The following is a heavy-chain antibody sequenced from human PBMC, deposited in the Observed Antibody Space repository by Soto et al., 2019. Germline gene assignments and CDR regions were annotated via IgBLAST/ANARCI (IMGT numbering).Heavy chain of an antibody. V-gene: IGHV3-64D*06. Sequence: PGGSLRLSCSASGFTFNKYAFHWVRQAPGKGLEYVSAINFNGDSTYYADSVKGRFTISRDNSKNTLYLQMSSLRAEDTAVYYCVKDRGKSYKDFDCWGQGTLVTVSS. CDR2: INFNGDST. CDR3: VKDRGKSYKDFDC. J-gene: IGHJ4*02. D-gene: IGHD3-10*01. CDR1: GFTFNKYA.